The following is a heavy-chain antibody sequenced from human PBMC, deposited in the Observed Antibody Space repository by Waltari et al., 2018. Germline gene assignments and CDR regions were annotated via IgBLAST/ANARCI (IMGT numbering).Heavy chain of an antibody. V-gene: IGHV3-49*04. CDR3: TRVLGWGANAY. Sequence: EVQLVESGGGLVQPGRSLSLPCRGSGFTFGDYPMSWVRQAPGKGLEWVGRIKSKAYGGTTEYAASVKGRFTISRDDSKSMAYLQMNSLETEDTAVYYCTRVLGWGANAYWGQGTLVTVSS. CDR2: IKSKAYGGTT. J-gene: IGHJ4*02. CDR1: GFTFGDYP. D-gene: IGHD1-26*01.